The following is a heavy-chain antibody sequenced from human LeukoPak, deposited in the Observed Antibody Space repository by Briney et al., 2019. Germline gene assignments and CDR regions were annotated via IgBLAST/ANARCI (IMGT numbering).Heavy chain of an antibody. CDR1: GFSFDDYG. CDR2: ITIWNGGST. V-gene: IGHV3-20*04. J-gene: IGHJ3*02. Sequence: GGSLRLSCEASGFSFDDYGLSWVRQSTGKGLECVSAITIWNGGSTGYADSVRGRFTISRDNAKNSLYLQMNSLRAEDTALYYCARCSRSSTDCYSAFDIWGQGTMVTVSS. CDR3: ARCSRSSTDCYSAFDI. D-gene: IGHD2-2*02.